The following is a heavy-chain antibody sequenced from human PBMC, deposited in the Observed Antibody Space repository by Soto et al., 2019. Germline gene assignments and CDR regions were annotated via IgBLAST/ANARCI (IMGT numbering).Heavy chain of an antibody. D-gene: IGHD2-15*01. CDR2: IRSKAYGGTT. J-gene: IGHJ3*02. CDR3: TRAGVGSPPAFDI. Sequence: PGGSLRLSCTASGFTFGDYAMSWFRQAPGKGLEWVGFIRSKAYGGTTEYAASVKGRFTISRDDSKSIAYLQMNSLKTEDTAVYYCTRAGVGSPPAFDIWGQGTMVTVSS. CDR1: GFTFGDYA. V-gene: IGHV3-49*03.